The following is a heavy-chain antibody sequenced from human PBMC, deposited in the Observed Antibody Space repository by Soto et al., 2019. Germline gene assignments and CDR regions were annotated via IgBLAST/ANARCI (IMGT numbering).Heavy chain of an antibody. CDR3: ARGLTAVDVFDI. CDR2: MNPNSGNT. V-gene: IGHV1-8*01. Sequence: ASVKVSCKASGYTFTSYDINWVRQATGQGLEWMGWMNPNSGNTGYAQKFQGRVTMTRNTSISTAYMELSSLRSEDTAVYYCARGLTAVDVFDIWSQGTMVTGSS. CDR1: GYTFTSYD. J-gene: IGHJ3*02.